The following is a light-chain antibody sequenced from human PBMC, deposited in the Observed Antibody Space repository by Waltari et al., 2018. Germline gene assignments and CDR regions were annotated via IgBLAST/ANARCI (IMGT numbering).Light chain of an antibody. CDR2: EVT. Sequence: QSALTQPTSVSGSPGQSVTISCTGTSSDVGTYNHGSWYQQSPGTAPKLIIYEVTNRPSGVPDRFSGSKSGNTASLTISGLQAEDESDYYCSSSTSSITWVFGGGTKLTVL. CDR1: SSDVGTYNH. J-gene: IGLJ3*02. CDR3: SSSTSSITWV. V-gene: IGLV2-18*02.